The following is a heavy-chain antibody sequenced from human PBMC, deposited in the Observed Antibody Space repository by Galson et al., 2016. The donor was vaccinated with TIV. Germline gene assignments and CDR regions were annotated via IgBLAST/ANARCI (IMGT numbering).Heavy chain of an antibody. V-gene: IGHV3-30*04. D-gene: IGHD6-19*01. CDR1: GFTFSSYD. Sequence: SLRLSCAASGFTFSSYDMFWVRQAPGRGLEWVAFVAYDGSDKNYADSVKGRFTISRDKSKNTLYLQMSSLRPEDTAVYYCARVYSSYSFDYWGRGTTVTVSS. CDR3: ARVYSSYSFDY. CDR2: VAYDGSDK. J-gene: IGHJ4*03.